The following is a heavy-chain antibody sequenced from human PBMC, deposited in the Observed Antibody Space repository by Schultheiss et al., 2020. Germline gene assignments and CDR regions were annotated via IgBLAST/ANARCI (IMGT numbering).Heavy chain of an antibody. CDR2: ISAYNGNT. CDR1: GYTFTSYA. CDR3: ARADRDSSGYYPHDAFDI. D-gene: IGHD3-22*01. J-gene: IGHJ3*02. V-gene: IGHV1-18*01. Sequence: ASVKVSCKASGYTFTSYAMHWVRQAPGQRLEWMGWISAYNGNTNYAQKLQGRVTMTTDTSTSTAYMELRSLRSDDTAVYYCARADRDSSGYYPHDAFDIWGQGTMVTVSS.